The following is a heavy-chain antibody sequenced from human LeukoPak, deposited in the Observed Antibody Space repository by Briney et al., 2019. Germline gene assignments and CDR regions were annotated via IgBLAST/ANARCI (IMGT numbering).Heavy chain of an antibody. CDR1: GFTFSSYG. Sequence: GGSLRLSCAASGFTFSSYGMHWVRQAPGKGLEWVAVISYDGSNKNYADSVKGRFTISRDISKNTLYLQMDSLRAEDTAVYYCAKRLGYCDSSEGYFDYWGQGTLVTVSS. CDR3: AKRLGYCDSSEGYFDY. D-gene: IGHD3-22*01. V-gene: IGHV3-30*18. J-gene: IGHJ4*02. CDR2: ISYDGSNK.